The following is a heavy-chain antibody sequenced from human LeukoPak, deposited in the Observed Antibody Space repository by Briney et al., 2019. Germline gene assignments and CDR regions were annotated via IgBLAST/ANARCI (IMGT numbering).Heavy chain of an antibody. Sequence: ASVKVSCKASGYTFTGYYMHWVRQAPGQGLEWMGWINPNSGGTNYAQKFQGRVTMTRDTSISTAYMELSRLRSDDTAVYYRATTYSSSSGLDYWGQGTLVTVSS. D-gene: IGHD6-6*01. CDR1: GYTFTGYY. V-gene: IGHV1-2*02. CDR2: INPNSGGT. CDR3: ATTYSSSSGLDY. J-gene: IGHJ4*02.